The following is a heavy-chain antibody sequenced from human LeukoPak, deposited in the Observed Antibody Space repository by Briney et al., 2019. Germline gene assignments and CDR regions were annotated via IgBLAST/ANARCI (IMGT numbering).Heavy chain of an antibody. CDR2: MYYSKNS. J-gene: IGHJ3*02. V-gene: IGHV4-39*01. CDR3: ARAPDCSGGRCYSGSTFDI. CDR1: GGSFSSSSYY. D-gene: IGHD2-15*01. Sequence: TSETLSLTCTVSGGSFSSSSYYWGWIRQSPGKGLEWIATMYYSKNSYYNPSLESRVTISVDKSKKEFSLRLTSVTAADTAVYYCARAPDCSGGRCYSGSTFDIWGQGTMVSVSS.